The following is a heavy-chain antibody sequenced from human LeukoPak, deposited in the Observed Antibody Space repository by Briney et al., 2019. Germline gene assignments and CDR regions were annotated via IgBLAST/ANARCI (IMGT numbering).Heavy chain of an antibody. J-gene: IGHJ4*02. V-gene: IGHV1-24*01. CDR2: FDPEDGET. D-gene: IGHD6-13*01. Sequence: ASVKVSCKASGYTFTGYYMHWVRQAPGQGLEWMGGFDPEDGETIYAQKFQGRVTMTEDTSTDTAYMELSSLRSEDTAVYYCATDGVYSSSYPFDYWGQGTLVTVSS. CDR1: GYTFTGYY. CDR3: ATDGVYSSSYPFDY.